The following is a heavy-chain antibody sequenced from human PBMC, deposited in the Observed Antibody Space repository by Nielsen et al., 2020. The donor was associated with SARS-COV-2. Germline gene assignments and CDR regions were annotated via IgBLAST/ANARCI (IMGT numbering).Heavy chain of an antibody. CDR2: IYYSGSV. D-gene: IGHD2-2*01. V-gene: IGHV4-39*02. CDR1: GGPLSSRNYY. J-gene: IGHJ3*02. CDR3: ARGDIAVVPAAMFRGDDAFDI. Sequence: ESLKISCTVSGGPLSSRNYYWGWIRQPPGKGLEWIGTIYYSGSVSYNPSLRSRVTISVDTSKKHFSLKLTSVTAADTAVYFCARGDIAVVPAAMFRGDDAFDIWGQGTMVRVSS.